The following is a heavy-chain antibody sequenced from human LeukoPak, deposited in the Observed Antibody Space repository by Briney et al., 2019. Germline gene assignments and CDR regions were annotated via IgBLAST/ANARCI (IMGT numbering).Heavy chain of an antibody. V-gene: IGHV4-59*08. CDR2: IYYSGST. CDR3: ARLTKTGTAYYYYGMDV. CDR1: GGSISSYY. Sequence: SETLSLTCTASGGSISSYYWSWIRQPPGKGLEWIGYIYYSGSTNYNPSLKSRVTISVDTSKNQFSLKLSSVTAADTAVYYCARLTKTGTAYYYYGMDVWGQGTTVTVSS. D-gene: IGHD1-7*01. J-gene: IGHJ6*02.